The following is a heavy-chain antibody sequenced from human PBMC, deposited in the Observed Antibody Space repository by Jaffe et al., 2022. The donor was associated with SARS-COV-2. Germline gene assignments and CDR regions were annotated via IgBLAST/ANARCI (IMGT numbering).Heavy chain of an antibody. V-gene: IGHV4-39*01. CDR1: GGSISSSSYY. Sequence: QLQLQESGPGLVKPSETLSLTCTVSGGSISSSSYYWGWIRQPPGKGLEWIGSIYYSGSTYYNPSLKSRVTISVDTSKNQFSLKLSSVTAADTAVYYCARHEDCSGGSCYSVTAFDIWGQGTMVTVSS. CDR3: ARHEDCSGGSCYSVTAFDI. D-gene: IGHD2-15*01. CDR2: IYYSGST. J-gene: IGHJ3*02.